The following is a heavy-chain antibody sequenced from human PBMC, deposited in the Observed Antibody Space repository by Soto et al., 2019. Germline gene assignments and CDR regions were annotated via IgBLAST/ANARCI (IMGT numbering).Heavy chain of an antibody. CDR1: GYTFTSYG. CDR3: SRDTSYGSGSYYNIPDAFDI. D-gene: IGHD3-10*01. V-gene: IGHV1-18*01. CDR2: ISAYNGNT. J-gene: IGHJ3*02. Sequence: QVQLVQSGAEVKKPGASVKVSCKASGYTFTSYGISWVRQAPGQGLEWMGWISAYNGNTNYAQKLQGRVTMTSDTSTSTAYMELRSLRSDETAWYYRSRDTSYGSGSYYNIPDAFDIWRQGTMVTVSS.